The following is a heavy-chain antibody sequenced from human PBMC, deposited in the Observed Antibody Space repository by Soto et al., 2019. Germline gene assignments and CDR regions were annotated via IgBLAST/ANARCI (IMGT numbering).Heavy chain of an antibody. Sequence: QVQLQESGPGLVKPSETLTLTCTVSPGSISSSYWSWIRQPPGRGLEWIGHVAYSGTTKYNPSLKSRGSISVSTSKRQFSLRLTSVTASDTAVYYCAREAQDYYFDHWGQGILVTVSS. CDR2: VAYSGTT. V-gene: IGHV4-59*01. J-gene: IGHJ5*02. CDR3: AREAQDYYFDH. D-gene: IGHD1-26*01. CDR1: PGSISSSY.